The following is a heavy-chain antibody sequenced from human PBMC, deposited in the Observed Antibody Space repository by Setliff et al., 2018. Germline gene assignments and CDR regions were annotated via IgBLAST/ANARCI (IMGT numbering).Heavy chain of an antibody. V-gene: IGHV3-21*04. J-gene: IGHJ6*03. CDR2: ISSTSSYI. CDR1: GFTFSSYS. CDR3: ARERVGRYYYYHMDV. D-gene: IGHD1-26*01. Sequence: GGSLRLSCAASGFTFSSYSINWVRQAPGKGLEWVSSISSTSSYIFYADSVKGRFTISRDNAKNSVFLQMNSLRDEDTAVYYCARERVGRYYYYHMDVWGKGTTVTVSS.